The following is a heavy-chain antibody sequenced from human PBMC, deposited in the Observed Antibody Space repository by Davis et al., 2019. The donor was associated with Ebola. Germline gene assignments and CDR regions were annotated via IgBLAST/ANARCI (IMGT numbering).Heavy chain of an antibody. V-gene: IGHV5-51*01. J-gene: IGHJ5*02. CDR1: GYSFTSYW. CDR3: ARHTRDCSGGSCYQGWFDP. CDR2: IYPGDSDT. Sequence: GGSLRLSCKGSGYSFTSYWIGWVRQMPGNGLEWMGIIYPGDSDTRYSPSFQGQVTISADKSISTAYLQWSSLKASDTAMYYCARHTRDCSGGSCYQGWFDPWGQGTLVTVSS. D-gene: IGHD2-15*01.